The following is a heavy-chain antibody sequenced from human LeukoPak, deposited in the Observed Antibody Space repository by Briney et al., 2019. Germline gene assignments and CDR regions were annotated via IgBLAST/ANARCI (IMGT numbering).Heavy chain of an antibody. V-gene: IGHV3-48*03. J-gene: IGHJ4*02. CDR1: GFTFSSYE. Sequence: GGSLRLSCAASGFTFSSYEMNWVRQAPGKGLEWVSYISSSGSTIYYADSVKGRSTISRDNAKNSLYLQMNSLRAEDTAVYYCARGLAAAGTLAAYWGQGTLVTVSS. D-gene: IGHD6-13*01. CDR3: ARGLAAAGTLAAY. CDR2: ISSSGSTI.